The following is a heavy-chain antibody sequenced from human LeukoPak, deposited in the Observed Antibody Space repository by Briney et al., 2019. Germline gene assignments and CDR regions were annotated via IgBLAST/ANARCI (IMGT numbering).Heavy chain of an antibody. CDR1: GFTFNNYN. D-gene: IGHD5-24*01. V-gene: IGHV3-21*01. Sequence: GGSLRLSCATSGFTFNNYNMNWVRQAPGRALEWDSSITSSGTYIFYADSVKGRFTISRDNAKNSLYLQMNSLRAEDTAVYYCARDGVRDGLYFDYWGQGTLVTVSS. CDR3: ARDGVRDGLYFDY. J-gene: IGHJ4*02. CDR2: ITSSGTYI.